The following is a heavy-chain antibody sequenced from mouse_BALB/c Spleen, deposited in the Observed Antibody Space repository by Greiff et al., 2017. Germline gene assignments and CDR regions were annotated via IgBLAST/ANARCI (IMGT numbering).Heavy chain of an antibody. V-gene: IGHV14-3*02. CDR2: IDPANGNT. CDR3: ARDPYTTVVARGVY. J-gene: IGHJ2*01. D-gene: IGHD1-1*01. Sequence: EVKLLESGAELVKPGASVKLSCTASGFNIKDTYMHWVKQRPEQGLEWIGRIDPANGNTKYDPKFQGKATITADTSSNTAYLQLSSLTSEDTAVYYCARDPYTTVVARGVYWGQGTTLTVSS. CDR1: GFNIKDTY.